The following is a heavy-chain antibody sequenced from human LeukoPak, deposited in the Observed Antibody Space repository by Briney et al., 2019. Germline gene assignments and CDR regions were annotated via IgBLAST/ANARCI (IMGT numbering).Heavy chain of an antibody. CDR1: GYTFTGYY. J-gene: IGHJ5*02. D-gene: IGHD2-2*01. CDR3: ARDKKGYCSSTSCYLFDP. Sequence: GASVKVSCKASGYTFTGYYMHWVRQAPGQGLEWMGWINPNSGGTNYAQKFQGRVTMTRDTSISTAYMELSRLRSDDTAAYYCARDKKGYCSSTSCYLFDPWGQGTLVTVSS. V-gene: IGHV1-2*02. CDR2: INPNSGGT.